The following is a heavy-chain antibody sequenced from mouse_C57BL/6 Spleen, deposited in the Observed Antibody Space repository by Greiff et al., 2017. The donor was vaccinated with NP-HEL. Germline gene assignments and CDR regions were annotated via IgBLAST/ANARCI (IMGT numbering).Heavy chain of an antibody. CDR1: GYSITSGYD. CDR3: ARALAGSSAFAY. Sequence: EVQLQQSGPGMVKPSQSLSLTCTVTGYSITSGYDWHWIRHFPGNKLEWMGYISYSGSTNYNPSLKSRISITHDTSKNHFFLKLNSVTTEDTATYYCARALAGSSAFAYWGQGTLVTVSA. CDR2: ISYSGST. V-gene: IGHV3-1*01. J-gene: IGHJ3*01. D-gene: IGHD1-1*01.